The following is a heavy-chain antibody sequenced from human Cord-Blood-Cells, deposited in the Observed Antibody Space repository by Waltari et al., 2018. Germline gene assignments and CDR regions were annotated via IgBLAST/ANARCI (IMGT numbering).Heavy chain of an antibody. V-gene: IGHV3-53*01. Sequence: EVQLVESGGGLIQPGGSLRLSCAASGFTVSSNYMSWVRQAPGKGLEWVSVIYSGGSTYYADSVKGRFTISRDNSKNTLYLQMNSLRAEDTAVYYCASERRYYYDSSGYYYWGQGTLVTVSS. CDR2: IYSGGST. D-gene: IGHD3-22*01. CDR3: ASERRYYYDSSGYYY. J-gene: IGHJ4*02. CDR1: GFTVSSNY.